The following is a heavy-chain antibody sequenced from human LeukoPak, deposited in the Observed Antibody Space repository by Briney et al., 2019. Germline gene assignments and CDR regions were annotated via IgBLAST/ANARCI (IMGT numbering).Heavy chain of an antibody. J-gene: IGHJ4*02. CDR2: ISSSGSTI. Sequence: GGSLRLSCAASGFTFSDYYMSWIRQAPGKGLEWVSYISSSGSTIYYADSVKGRFTISRGNAKNSLYLQMNSLRAEDTAVYYCARVTTMVREPDYFDYWGQGTLVTVSS. CDR3: ARVTTMVREPDYFDY. CDR1: GFTFSDYY. V-gene: IGHV3-11*04. D-gene: IGHD3-10*01.